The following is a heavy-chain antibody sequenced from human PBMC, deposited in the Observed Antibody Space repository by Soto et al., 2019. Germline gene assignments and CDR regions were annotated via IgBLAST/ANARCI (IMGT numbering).Heavy chain of an antibody. V-gene: IGHV1-69*06. J-gene: IGHJ6*02. D-gene: IGHD2-2*01. Sequence: SVKVSCKASGGTFSSYAISWVLQAPGQGLEWMGGIIPTFGTANYAQKFQGRVTITADNTTSTAYMELSSLRSEDTAVYYCARIPAAPPVAPPSYYYYGMDVWGQGTTVTVSS. CDR3: ARIPAAPPVAPPSYYYYGMDV. CDR2: IIPTFGTA. CDR1: GGTFSSYA.